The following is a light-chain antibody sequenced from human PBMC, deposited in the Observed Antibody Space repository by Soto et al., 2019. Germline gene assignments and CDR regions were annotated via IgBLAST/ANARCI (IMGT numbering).Light chain of an antibody. J-gene: IGLJ1*01. V-gene: IGLV1-51*01. CDR2: DNN. Sequence: QSVLTRAPSVSAAPGQKVRISCSGSSSNIGNNYVSWYQQLPGTAPKLLIYDNNKRPSGIPDRFSGSKSGTSATLGITGLQTGDEADYYCGTWDSSLSAYVFGNGTKVTVL. CDR3: GTWDSSLSAYV. CDR1: SSNIGNNY.